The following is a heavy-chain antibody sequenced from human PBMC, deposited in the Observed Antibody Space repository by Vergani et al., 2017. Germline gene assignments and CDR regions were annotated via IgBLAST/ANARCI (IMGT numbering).Heavy chain of an antibody. CDR3: ARGGGYCSGGSCYSPFDY. D-gene: IGHD2-15*01. J-gene: IGHJ4*02. CDR2: ISSSSSYT. Sequence: QVQLVESGGGLVKPGGSLRLSCAASGFTFSDYYMSWIRQAPGKGLEWVSYISSSSSYTTYADSEKGRFTISRDNAKNSLYLQMNSLRAEDTAVYYCARGGGYCSGGSCYSPFDYWGQGTLVTVSS. CDR1: GFTFSDYY. V-gene: IGHV3-11*06.